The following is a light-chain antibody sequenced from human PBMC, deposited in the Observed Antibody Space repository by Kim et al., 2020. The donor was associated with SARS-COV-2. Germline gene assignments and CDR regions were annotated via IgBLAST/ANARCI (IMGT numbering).Light chain of an antibody. J-gene: IGLJ2*01. Sequence: ASVKLTCTLSSGHSNYAIAWHQQQPEKGPRYLMKVNSDGSHNKGDGIPDRFSGSSSGAERYLTISSLQSEDEADYYCQTWGTGIRLFGGRTQLTVL. CDR3: QTWGTGIRL. CDR1: SGHSNYA. V-gene: IGLV4-69*01. CDR2: VNSDGSH.